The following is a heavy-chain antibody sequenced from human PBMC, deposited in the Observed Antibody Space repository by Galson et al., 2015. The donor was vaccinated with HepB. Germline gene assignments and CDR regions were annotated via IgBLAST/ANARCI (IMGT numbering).Heavy chain of an antibody. CDR2: INPNSGGT. V-gene: IGHV1-2*04. CDR3: ARGCRDGYNLGIDY. CDR1: GYTFTGYY. Sequence: SVKVSCKASGYTFTGYYMHWVRQAPGQGLEWMGWINPNSGGTNYAQKFQGWVTMTRDTSISTAYMELSRLRSDDTAVYYCARGCRDGYNLGIDYWGQGTLVTVSS. J-gene: IGHJ4*02. D-gene: IGHD5-24*01.